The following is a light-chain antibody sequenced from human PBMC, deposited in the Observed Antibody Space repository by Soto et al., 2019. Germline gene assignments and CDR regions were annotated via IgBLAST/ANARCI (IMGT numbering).Light chain of an antibody. Sequence: EIVLTQSPDTLSLSPGERATLSCRASQSVTSRYLAWYQQKPGQAPRLLIYGASSSATGIPDRFSGSGSGTDFTLTIIRLEPEDFALYYCQQYGSSPPLTFGGGTKVEIK. CDR1: QSVTSRY. CDR3: QQYGSSPPLT. V-gene: IGKV3-20*01. CDR2: GAS. J-gene: IGKJ4*01.